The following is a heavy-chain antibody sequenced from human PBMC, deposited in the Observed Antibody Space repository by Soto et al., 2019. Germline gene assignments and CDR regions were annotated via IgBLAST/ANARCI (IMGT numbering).Heavy chain of an antibody. J-gene: IGHJ6*02. Sequence: PSETLSLTCTVSGGSVSSGSYYWSWIRQPPGKGLEWIGYIYYSGSTNYKPSLKSRVTISVDTSKNKFSLKLSSVTAADTAVYYCARDWGYYYDSSVYYPYYYGMDVWGQGTTVTVS. CDR1: GGSVSSGSYY. D-gene: IGHD3-22*01. V-gene: IGHV4-61*01. CDR2: IYYSGST. CDR3: ARDWGYYYDSSVYYPYYYGMDV.